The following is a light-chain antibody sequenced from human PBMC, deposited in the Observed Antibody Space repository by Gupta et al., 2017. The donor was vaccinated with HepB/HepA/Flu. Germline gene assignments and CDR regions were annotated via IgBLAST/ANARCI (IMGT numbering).Light chain of an antibody. CDR3: CSYAGSSTWV. V-gene: IGLV2-23*02. CDR2: EVS. J-gene: IGLJ3*02. CDR1: SSDVGSYNL. Sequence: QSALTHPASVSGSPGQSLTISSTGTSSDVGSYNLVSWYQQHPGKAPKLMIYEVSKRPSGVSNRFSGSKSGNTASLTISGLQAEDEADYYCCSYAGSSTWVFGGGTKLTVL.